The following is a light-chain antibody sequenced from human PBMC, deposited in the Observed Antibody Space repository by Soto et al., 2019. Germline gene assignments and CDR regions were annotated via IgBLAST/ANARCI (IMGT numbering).Light chain of an antibody. CDR2: EVS. CDR1: QSISGS. V-gene: IGKV1-5*03. CDR3: QQDNGYWT. J-gene: IGKJ1*01. Sequence: DIQMTQSPSTLSASVGDRVTITCRASQSISGSLAWYQQKPGKAPKLLIYEVSNLKSGVPSRFNGSGSATEYTLSISSRETDDSASYYCQQDNGYWTFGQGTRVETK.